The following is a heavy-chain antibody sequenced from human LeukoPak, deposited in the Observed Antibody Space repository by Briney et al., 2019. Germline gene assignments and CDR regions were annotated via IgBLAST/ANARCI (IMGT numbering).Heavy chain of an antibody. V-gene: IGHV3-21*01. CDR1: GFTFKSTF. J-gene: IGHJ4*02. Sequence: PGGSLRLSCAVSGFTFKSTFMNWVRQAPGKGLEWVSSISSSGSYIHYADSVKGRFTVSRDNDNDTLYLHMTGLSAEASATYYCTRDYGARDDWGQGTLVTVSS. D-gene: IGHD4-17*01. CDR3: TRDYGARDD. CDR2: ISSSGSYI.